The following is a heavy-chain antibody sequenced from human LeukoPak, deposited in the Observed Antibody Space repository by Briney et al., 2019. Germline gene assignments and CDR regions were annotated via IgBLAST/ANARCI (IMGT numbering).Heavy chain of an antibody. D-gene: IGHD6-13*01. CDR1: GFTVSSNY. CDR3: AREMAAGHYHDAFDI. V-gene: IGHV3-66*01. CDR2: IYSGGST. J-gene: IGHJ3*02. Sequence: GGALRLSCAASGFTVSSNYMSWVRQAPGKGLEWVSVIYSGGSTYYADSVKGRFTISRDNSKNTLYLQMNSLRAEDTAVYYCAREMAAGHYHDAFDIWGQGTMVTVSS.